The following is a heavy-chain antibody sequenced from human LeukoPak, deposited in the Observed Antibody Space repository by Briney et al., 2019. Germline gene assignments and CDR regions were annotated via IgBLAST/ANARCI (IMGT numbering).Heavy chain of an antibody. CDR1: GFTFSSYW. V-gene: IGHV3-7*01. D-gene: IGHD6-13*01. Sequence: PGGSLRLSCAASGFTFSSYWMNWVRQAPGKGLEWIGNVKQDGSEKNYVDSVKGRLTISRDNAKNLLYLQMDNLRAEDAAVYYCVRGRTSGSSWPFDYWGQGTLVTVSS. CDR2: VKQDGSEK. CDR3: VRGRTSGSSWPFDY. J-gene: IGHJ4*02.